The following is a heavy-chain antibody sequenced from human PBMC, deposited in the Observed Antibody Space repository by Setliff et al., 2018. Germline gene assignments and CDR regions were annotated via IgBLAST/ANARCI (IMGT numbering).Heavy chain of an antibody. CDR3: ARGPVDFVVVPAAAVFDF. CDR1: GYTFTSYG. J-gene: IGHJ4*02. V-gene: IGHV1-18*01. CDR2: ISTYTANT. Sequence: ASVKVSCKASGYTFTSYGVSWVRQAPGQGLGWMGWISTYTANTKYAQRFQGRVTMTTDTSTSTAYMELRSLRSDDTAVYYCARGPVDFVVVPAAAVFDFWGQGTLVTVSS. D-gene: IGHD2-2*03.